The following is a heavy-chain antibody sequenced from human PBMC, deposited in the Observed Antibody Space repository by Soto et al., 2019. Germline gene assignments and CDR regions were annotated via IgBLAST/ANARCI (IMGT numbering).Heavy chain of an antibody. D-gene: IGHD5-12*01. V-gene: IGHV4-59*01. CDR3: ARGVATNEFDS. CDR1: GGSINSDY. J-gene: IGHJ4*02. Sequence: QVQLQESGPGLVKPSETLSLTCTVSGGSINSDYWSWIRQPPGKGLEWIGYIFYSGYTKHDPSLKSRVTIPVDTSKNQFSLTLISVTAADTAVYYCARGVATNEFDSWGQGTLVTVSS. CDR2: IFYSGYT.